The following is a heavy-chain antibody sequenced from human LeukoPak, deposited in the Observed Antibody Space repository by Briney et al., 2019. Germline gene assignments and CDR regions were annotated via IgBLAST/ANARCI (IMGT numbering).Heavy chain of an antibody. CDR3: VYSRSGWYAHHNN. V-gene: IGHV2-5*02. CDR2: IYWGDDT. Sequence: ESGPTLVNPTQTLTLTCTFSGFSFSTSGVGVGWIRQPPGKALEWLALIYWGDDTRYSSSLRNRLTITKDSSKNQVVLIMTNVDPADTATYYCVYSRSGWYAHHNNWGQGTMVTVSS. J-gene: IGHJ4*02. D-gene: IGHD6-19*01. CDR1: GFSFSTSGVG.